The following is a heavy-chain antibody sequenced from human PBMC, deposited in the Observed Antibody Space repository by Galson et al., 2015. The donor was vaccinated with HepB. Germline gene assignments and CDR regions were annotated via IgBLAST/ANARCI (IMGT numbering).Heavy chain of an antibody. CDR2: ITYDGNNK. J-gene: IGHJ4*02. Sequence: SLRLSCAVSGFTFSSSGMHWVRQAPGKGLEWVAVITYDGNNKYYADSVQGRFTISRDSSKNTLYLQMNSLRGEDTAVYYCVRDLGRVTAIPFHWGQGTLVTVSS. CDR1: GFTFSSSG. D-gene: IGHD2-21*02. V-gene: IGHV3-33*01. CDR3: VRDLGRVTAIPFH.